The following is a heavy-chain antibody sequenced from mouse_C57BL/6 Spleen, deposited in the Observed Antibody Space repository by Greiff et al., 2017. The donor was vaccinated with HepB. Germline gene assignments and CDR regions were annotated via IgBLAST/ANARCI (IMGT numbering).Heavy chain of an antibody. J-gene: IGHJ4*01. CDR3: ARGAGSYDAMDY. CDR1: GFTFSDYY. V-gene: IGHV5-16*01. Sequence: EVMLVESEGGLVQPGSSMKLSCTASGFTFSDYYMAWVRQVPEKGLEWVANINYDGSSTYYLDSLKSRFIISRDNAKNILYLQMSSLKSEDTATYYCARGAGSYDAMDYWGQGTSGTVSS. CDR2: INYDGSST.